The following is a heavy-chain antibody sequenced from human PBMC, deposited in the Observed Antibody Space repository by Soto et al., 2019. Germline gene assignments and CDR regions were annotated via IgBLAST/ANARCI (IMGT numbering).Heavy chain of an antibody. V-gene: IGHV2-5*02. J-gene: IGHJ1*01. CDR1: GFSLSTSGVG. CDR2: IYWDDDK. CDR3: AHRQGQYQLLPEYFQH. D-gene: IGHD2-2*01. Sequence: QITLKESGPTLVKPTQTLTLTCTFSGFSLSTSGVGVGWIRQPPGKALEWLALIYWDDDKRYSPSLKSRLTITKDTSKNPVVLTMTNMDPVDTATYYCAHRQGQYQLLPEYFQHWGQGTLVTVSS.